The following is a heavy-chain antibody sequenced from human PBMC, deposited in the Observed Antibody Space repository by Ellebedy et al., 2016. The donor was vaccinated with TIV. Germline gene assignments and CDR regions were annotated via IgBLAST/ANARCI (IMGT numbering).Heavy chain of an antibody. V-gene: IGHV4-59*01. CDR1: GDSMTSYY. Sequence: SETLSLXCSVSGDSMTSYYWSWIRQPPGKGLEWIGYIHDSGITNYSPSLKSRITMSLDTSKNQFSLKLSSVTAADTAVYYCATDWGRAAVLWGQGTLVTASS. J-gene: IGHJ4*02. D-gene: IGHD3-16*01. CDR2: IHDSGIT. CDR3: ATDWGRAAVL.